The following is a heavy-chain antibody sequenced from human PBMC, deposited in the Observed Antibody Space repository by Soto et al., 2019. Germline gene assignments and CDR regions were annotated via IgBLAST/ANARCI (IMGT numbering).Heavy chain of an antibody. CDR2: ISSSSSYI. V-gene: IGHV3-21*01. J-gene: IGHJ6*03. CDR1: GFTVSSYS. CDR3: AGGAYSYGYIYYYYYYMDV. D-gene: IGHD5-18*01. Sequence: GGSLRLSCAASGFTVSSYSMNWVRQAPGKGLEWVSSISSSSSYIYYADSVKGRFTISRDNAKNSLYLQMNSLRAEDTAVYYCAGGAYSYGYIYYYYYYMDVWGKGTTVTVSS.